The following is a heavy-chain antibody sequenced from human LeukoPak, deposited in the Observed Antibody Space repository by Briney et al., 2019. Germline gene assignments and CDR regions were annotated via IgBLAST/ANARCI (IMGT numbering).Heavy chain of an antibody. CDR3: ARAAGAAFDY. CDR2: IYTSGTT. CDR1: GGSISSGSYY. V-gene: IGHV4-61*02. Sequence: PSETLSLTCTVSGGSISSGSYYWTWIRQPAGKGLEWIGRIYTSGTTNYNPSLKSRVTISVDTSKNQFSLKLNSVTAADTAVYYCARAAGAAFDYWAREPWSPSPQ. D-gene: IGHD1-26*01. J-gene: IGHJ4*02.